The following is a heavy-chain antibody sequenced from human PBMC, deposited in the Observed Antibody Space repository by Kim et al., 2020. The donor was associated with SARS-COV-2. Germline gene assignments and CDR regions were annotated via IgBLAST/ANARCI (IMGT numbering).Heavy chain of an antibody. D-gene: IGHD3-10*01. CDR1: GFTFSSYA. CDR3: ARGLGRGVTMVRGVITGPGY. J-gene: IGHJ4*02. CDR2: ISYDGSNK. V-gene: IGHV3-30*04. Sequence: GGSLRLSCAASGFTFSSYAMHWVRQAPGKGLEWVAVISYDGSNKYYADSVKGRFTISRDNSKNTLYLQMNSLRAEDTAVYYCARGLGRGVTMVRGVITGPGYWGQGTLVTVSS.